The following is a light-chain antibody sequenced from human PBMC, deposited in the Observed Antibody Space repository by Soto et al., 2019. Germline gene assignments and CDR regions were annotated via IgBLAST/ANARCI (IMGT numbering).Light chain of an antibody. Sequence: QSALTQPASVSGSPGQSITISCTGTSSDVGGYNYVSWYQQHPGKAPKLMIYDVSNRPSGVSNRFSGSKSGNTASLTISGLQAEDEAGYYCSSYTSSIVVFGGGTKVTVL. CDR3: SSYTSSIVV. V-gene: IGLV2-14*01. CDR2: DVS. J-gene: IGLJ2*01. CDR1: SSDVGGYNY.